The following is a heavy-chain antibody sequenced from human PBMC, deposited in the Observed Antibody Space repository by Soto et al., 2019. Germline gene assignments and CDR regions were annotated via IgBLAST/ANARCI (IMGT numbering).Heavy chain of an antibody. D-gene: IGHD2-21*01. CDR3: ARDVAEAPPPDALDI. J-gene: IGHJ3*02. CDR1: GGTFSSYA. V-gene: IGHV1-18*01. Sequence: ASVKVSCKASGGTFSSYAISWVRQAPGQGLEWMGWISAYNGNTNYAQKLQGRVTMTTDTSTSTAYMELRSLRSDDTAVYYCARDVAEAPPPDALDIWGQGTMVTVS. CDR2: ISAYNGNT.